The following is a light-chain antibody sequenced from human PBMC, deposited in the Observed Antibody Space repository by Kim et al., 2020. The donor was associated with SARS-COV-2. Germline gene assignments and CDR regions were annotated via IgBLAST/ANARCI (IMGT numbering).Light chain of an antibody. CDR2: DND. Sequence: GQRVNISCSGSYSNIGSSAVNWYQQYPGTAPKLLFYDNDQRPSGVPDRFSVSKSGTSASLAISGLQSEDEAYYFCAAWDDTLNGVIFGGGTQLTVL. V-gene: IGLV1-44*01. CDR3: AAWDDTLNGVI. CDR1: YSNIGSSA. J-gene: IGLJ2*01.